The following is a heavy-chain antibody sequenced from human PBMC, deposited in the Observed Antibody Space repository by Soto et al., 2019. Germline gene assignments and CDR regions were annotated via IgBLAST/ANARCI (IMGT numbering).Heavy chain of an antibody. CDR1: GYTFTSHA. D-gene: IGHD6-13*01. CDR2: IHASNGKT. V-gene: IGHV1-3*01. Sequence: QVQFVQSGAEVKRPGASVTVSCKASGYTFTSHAVHWVRQAPGERLECMGWIHASNGKTKYSQSFQGRVTFTSDTSASTVYMELSSLKSEDTAVYYCARGGRVAASSFDYWGQGTLVTVSS. CDR3: ARGGRVAASSFDY. J-gene: IGHJ4*02.